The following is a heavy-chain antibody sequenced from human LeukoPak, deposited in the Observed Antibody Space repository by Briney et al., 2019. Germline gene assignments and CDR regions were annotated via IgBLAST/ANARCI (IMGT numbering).Heavy chain of an antibody. Sequence: PSETLSLTCTVSGGSISSGGYYWSWIRQHPGKGLEWIGYIYYSGSTYYNPSLKSRVTISVDTSKNQFSLKLSSVTAADTAVYYCARWGTIGAFDIWGQGTMVTVSS. J-gene: IGHJ3*02. CDR3: ARWGTIGAFDI. CDR2: IYYSGST. D-gene: IGHD1-14*01. V-gene: IGHV4-31*03. CDR1: GGSISSGGYY.